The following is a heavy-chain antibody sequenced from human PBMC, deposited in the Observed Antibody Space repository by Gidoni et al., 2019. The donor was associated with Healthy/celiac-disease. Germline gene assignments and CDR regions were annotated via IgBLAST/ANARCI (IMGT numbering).Heavy chain of an antibody. CDR3: ARDEITTSYYDSSGHDY. D-gene: IGHD3-22*01. J-gene: IGHJ4*02. CDR2: ISAYNGNT. Sequence: QVQLVQSGAEVKKPGASVKVSCKASGYTFTSYGISWVRQAPGQGLEWMGWISAYNGNTNYAQKLQGRVTMTTDTSTSTAYMELRSLRSDDTAVYYCARDEITTSYYDSSGHDYWGQGTLVTVSS. CDR1: GYTFTSYG. V-gene: IGHV1-18*01.